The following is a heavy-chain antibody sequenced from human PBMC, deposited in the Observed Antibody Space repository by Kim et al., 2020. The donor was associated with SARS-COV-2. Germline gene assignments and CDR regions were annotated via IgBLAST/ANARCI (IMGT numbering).Heavy chain of an antibody. J-gene: IGHJ2*01. CDR3: ARRGSGSYRYFDL. V-gene: IGHV5-51*01. Sequence: YDPPYQGKVTISAGKSISTAYLQWSSLKASDTAMYYCARRGSGSYRYFDLWGRGTLVTVSS. D-gene: IGHD3-10*01.